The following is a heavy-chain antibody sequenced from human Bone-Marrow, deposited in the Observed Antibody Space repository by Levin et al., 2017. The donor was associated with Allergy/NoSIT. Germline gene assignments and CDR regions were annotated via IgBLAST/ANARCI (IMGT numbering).Heavy chain of an antibody. CDR3: AKDCSSGFDYFDY. Sequence: PGGSLRLSCAASGFTFYNYAMSWVRQAPGKGLEWVSAISGGGGGTYYTDSVKGRFTISRDNSKNTVYLQMNGLRAEDTALYYCAKDCSSGFDYFDYWGQGTLVTVSS. D-gene: IGHD3-3*01. CDR1: GFTFYNYA. CDR2: ISGGGGGT. J-gene: IGHJ4*02. V-gene: IGHV3-23*01.